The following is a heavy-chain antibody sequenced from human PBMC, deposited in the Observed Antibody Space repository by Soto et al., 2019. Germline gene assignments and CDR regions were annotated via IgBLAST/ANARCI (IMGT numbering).Heavy chain of an antibody. CDR3: ATTTGYDFWSGPTQGGDAFDI. J-gene: IGHJ3*02. D-gene: IGHD3-3*01. CDR1: GGSISSYY. Sequence: SETLSLTCTVSGGSISSYYWSWIRQPPGKGLEWIGYIYYSGSTNYNPSLKSRVTISVDTSKNQFSLKLNSVTAADTAVYYCATTTGYDFWSGPTQGGDAFDIWGQGTMVTVSS. V-gene: IGHV4-59*01. CDR2: IYYSGST.